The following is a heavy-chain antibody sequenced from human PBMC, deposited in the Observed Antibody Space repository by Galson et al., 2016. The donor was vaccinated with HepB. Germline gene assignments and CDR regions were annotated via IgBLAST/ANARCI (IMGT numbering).Heavy chain of an antibody. J-gene: IGHJ4*02. CDR1: GFSFSDYA. CDR3: ARDAKDHSILGDYGDHFDY. Sequence: SLRLSCAASGFSFSDYALHWVRQAPGKGLEWVAVVSSDGSTHFYGDAVKGRFTISRDNSKNTLFCQMNGLRGDDTAVYYCARDAKDHSILGDYGDHFDYWGQGSLVTVSS. CDR2: VSSDGSTH. V-gene: IGHV3-30*03. D-gene: IGHD4-17*01.